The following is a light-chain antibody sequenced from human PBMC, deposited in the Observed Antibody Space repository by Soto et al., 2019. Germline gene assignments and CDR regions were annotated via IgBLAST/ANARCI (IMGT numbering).Light chain of an antibody. V-gene: IGLV2-14*01. CDR2: DVN. CDR1: SSDVGGFNY. Sequence: QSALTQPASVSGSPGQSVTISCTGTSSDVGGFNYVSWYQQHPGKVPKLVIYDVNDRPSGVSDRFSGSKSGNTASLTISGLQAEDEADYFCSAYTSYTIHVIFGGGTKLTVL. J-gene: IGLJ2*01. CDR3: SAYTSYTIHVI.